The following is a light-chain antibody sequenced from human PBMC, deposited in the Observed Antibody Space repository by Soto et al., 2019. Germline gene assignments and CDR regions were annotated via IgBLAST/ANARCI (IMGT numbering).Light chain of an antibody. CDR2: AAS. CDR3: QQYDSYSWT. Sequence: DIQMTQYPSSLSASVGDRVTIACRASQSISSYLNWYQQKPGKDPELLIYAASILQTGVPSRFIGSGSGTEFTLTISRLQPEDFASYYCQQYDSYSWTCCRGTKVDIK. V-gene: IGKV1-39*01. CDR1: QSISSY. J-gene: IGKJ1*01.